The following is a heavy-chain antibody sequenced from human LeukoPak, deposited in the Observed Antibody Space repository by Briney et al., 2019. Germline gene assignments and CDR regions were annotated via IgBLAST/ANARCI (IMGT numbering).Heavy chain of an antibody. J-gene: IGHJ4*02. CDR3: ARSNWDYPFEY. V-gene: IGHV3-53*04. CDR2: IYSGGST. CDR1: GFTVSSNY. Sequence: GGSLRLSCAASGFTVSSNYMSWVRQAPGKGLEWVSVIYSGGSTCYADSVKGRFTISRHNSKNTLYLQMNSLRAEGTAVYYCARSNWDYPFEYWGQGTLVTVSS. D-gene: IGHD3-16*01.